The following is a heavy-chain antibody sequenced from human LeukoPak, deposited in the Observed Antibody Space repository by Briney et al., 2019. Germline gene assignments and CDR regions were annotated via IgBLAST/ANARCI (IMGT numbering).Heavy chain of an antibody. CDR1: GSTFSSYG. J-gene: IGHJ4*02. CDR3: ATEGGSDSDY. D-gene: IGHD3-10*01. V-gene: IGHV3-33*01. CDR2: IWYDGSNK. Sequence: PGGSLRLSCAASGSTFSSYGMHWVRQAPGKGLEWVAVIWYDGSNKYYADSVKGRFTISRDNSKNTLYLQMNSLRAEDTAVYYCATEGGSDSDYWGQGTLVTVSS.